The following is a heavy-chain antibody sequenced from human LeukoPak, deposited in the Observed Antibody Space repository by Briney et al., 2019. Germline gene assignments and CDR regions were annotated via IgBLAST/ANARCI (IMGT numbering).Heavy chain of an antibody. Sequence: SVKVSCKASGYTFTAYYIHWVRQAPGQGLEWMGRINPNSGGTNYAQKFQGRVTMTRDTSINTAYMELSRLKSDDTAVYYCASVTYYDSSGYYLGDYWGQGTLVTVSS. V-gene: IGHV1-2*06. CDR2: INPNSGGT. CDR1: GYTFTAYY. J-gene: IGHJ4*02. CDR3: ASVTYYDSSGYYLGDY. D-gene: IGHD3-22*01.